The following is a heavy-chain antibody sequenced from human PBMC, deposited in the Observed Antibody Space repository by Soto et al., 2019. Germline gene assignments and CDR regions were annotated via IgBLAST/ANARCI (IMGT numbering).Heavy chain of an antibody. CDR1: GYSFSNDW. J-gene: IGHJ6*02. Sequence: GESLRISCKGSGYSFSNDWIGWVRQMPGKGLEWMGIIYPGDSDTRYSPSFQGQVIISADKSISTAYLQWSSLKASDTAMYYCARSRDYYYGVXVWGQGTTVXVSS. CDR2: IYPGDSDT. V-gene: IGHV5-51*01. CDR3: ARSRDYYYGVXV.